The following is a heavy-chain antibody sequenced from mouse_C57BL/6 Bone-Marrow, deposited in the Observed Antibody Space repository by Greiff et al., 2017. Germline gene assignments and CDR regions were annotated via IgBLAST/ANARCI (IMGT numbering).Heavy chain of an antibody. CDR1: GYAFSSSW. Sequence: QVQLQQSGPELVKPGASVKISCKASGYAFSSSWMNWVKQRPGKGLEWIGRIYPGDGDTNYNGKFKGKATLTADKSSSTAYMQLSSLTSEDSAVYFCARARYYDGSSLYWYFDVWGTGTTVTVSS. J-gene: IGHJ1*03. CDR3: ARARYYDGSSLYWYFDV. CDR2: IYPGDGDT. V-gene: IGHV1-82*01. D-gene: IGHD1-1*01.